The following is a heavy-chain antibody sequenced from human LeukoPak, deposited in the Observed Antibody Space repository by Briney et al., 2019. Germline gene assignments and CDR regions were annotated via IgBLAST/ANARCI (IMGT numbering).Heavy chain of an antibody. CDR1: GFTFSSYS. CDR2: ISSSSSTI. V-gene: IGHV3-48*01. CDR3: ARADYGDYEAEYFQH. Sequence: GGSLRLSCAASGFTFSSYSMNWVRQAPGKGLEWVSYISSSSSTIYYADSVKGRFTISRDNAKNSLYLQMNSLRAEDTAVYYCARADYGDYEAEYFQHWGQGTLVTVSS. J-gene: IGHJ1*01. D-gene: IGHD4-17*01.